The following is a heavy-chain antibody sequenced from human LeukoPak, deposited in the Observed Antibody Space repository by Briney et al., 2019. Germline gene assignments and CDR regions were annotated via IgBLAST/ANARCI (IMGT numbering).Heavy chain of an antibody. D-gene: IGHD6-13*01. Sequence: PGGSLRLSCASSGFTFSSYAMSWVRQAPGKGLEWVSAISGSGGSTYYADSVKGRFTISRDNSKNTLYLQMNSLRAEDTAVYYCAKDIAAAGIFAEYFQHWGEGTLVTVSS. CDR1: GFTFSSYA. J-gene: IGHJ1*01. V-gene: IGHV3-23*01. CDR3: AKDIAAAGIFAEYFQH. CDR2: ISGSGGST.